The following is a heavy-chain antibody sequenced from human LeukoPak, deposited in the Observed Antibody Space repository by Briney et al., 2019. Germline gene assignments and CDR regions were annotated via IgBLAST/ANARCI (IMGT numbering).Heavy chain of an antibody. V-gene: IGHV3-15*05. CDR2: IKNKHEGGTT. CDR1: GFSFSEKY. D-gene: IGHD4-17*01. J-gene: IGHJ4*02. CDR3: CFGDYGDF. Sequence: GGSLRPSCAASGFSFSEKYMCWVRQAPGKGLEWIGRIKNKHEGGTTHYAPPVKGRFTISRDDSRNTLYLQMNNMNTEDTAVYYCCFGDYGDFWGQGTLVTVSS.